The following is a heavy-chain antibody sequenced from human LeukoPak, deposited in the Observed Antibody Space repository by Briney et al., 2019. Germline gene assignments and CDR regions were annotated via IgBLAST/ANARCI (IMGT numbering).Heavy chain of an antibody. V-gene: IGHV1-2*02. D-gene: IGHD3-10*01. Sequence: ASVTVSCKPSGYTFNHYYMHWVRQAPGQGLEWLGWINPNSGGTNYAQKFQGRVTMTRDTSISTAYMELSRLISDDTAVYYCARDLGHGSGIFLAYYSDYWGQGTLVTVSS. CDR3: ARDLGHGSGIFLAYYSDY. CDR1: GYTFNHYY. CDR2: INPNSGGT. J-gene: IGHJ4*02.